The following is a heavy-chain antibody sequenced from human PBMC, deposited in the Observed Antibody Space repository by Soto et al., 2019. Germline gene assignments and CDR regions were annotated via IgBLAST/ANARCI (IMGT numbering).Heavy chain of an antibody. CDR3: ARHDGFSSGWIFDY. CDR1: GGSISSGGFS. CDR2: IYHSGST. D-gene: IGHD6-19*01. J-gene: IGHJ4*01. V-gene: IGHV4-30-2*01. Sequence: SETLSLTCAVAGGSISSGGFSWSWIRQPPGKGLEWIGYIYHSGSTYYNPSLKSRVTISVDTSNNQLSLKLRSVTAADTAVYYCARHDGFSSGWIFDYWGHGTLVTVSS.